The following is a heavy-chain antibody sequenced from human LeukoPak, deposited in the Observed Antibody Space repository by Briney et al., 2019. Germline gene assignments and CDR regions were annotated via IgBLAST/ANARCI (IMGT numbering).Heavy chain of an antibody. V-gene: IGHV3-23*01. Sequence: GGSLRLSCAASGFTFSSYAMSWVRQAPGKGLEWVSAISGSGGSTYYADSVKGRFTISRDNSKNTLYLQMNSLRAEDTAVYYCAKVDSSGYYPYYYYYMDVWGKGTTVTISS. CDR1: GFTFSSYA. D-gene: IGHD3-22*01. CDR3: AKVDSSGYYPYYYYYMDV. J-gene: IGHJ6*03. CDR2: ISGSGGST.